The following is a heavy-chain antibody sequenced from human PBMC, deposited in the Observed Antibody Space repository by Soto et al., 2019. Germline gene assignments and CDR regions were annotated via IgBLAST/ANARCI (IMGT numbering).Heavy chain of an antibody. J-gene: IGHJ4*02. D-gene: IGHD2-2*01. CDR1: GFAFNNYG. CDR2: ISKSDYT. V-gene: IGHV3-21*01. Sequence: LRLSCTVSGFAFNNYGINWVRQAPGKGLEWVSSISKSDYTYYSDSVTGRFTISRDNAKNSVSLQMNTLRVEDTAVYYCAREDSIIIPAVSDFWGQGTLVTVSS. CDR3: AREDSIIIPAVSDF.